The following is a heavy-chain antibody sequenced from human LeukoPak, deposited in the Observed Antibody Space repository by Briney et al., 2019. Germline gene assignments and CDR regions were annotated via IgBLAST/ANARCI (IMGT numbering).Heavy chain of an antibody. CDR1: GFTFSSYS. CDR2: ISSSSYYI. Sequence: PGGSLRVSCAASGFTFSSYSTNWVRQAPGKGLEWVSSISSSSYYIYYADSVKGRFTISRDNAKNSLYLQMNSLRAEDTGVYYCARGYSGSYYFGDYWGQGTLVTVSS. D-gene: IGHD1-26*01. CDR3: ARGYSGSYYFGDY. V-gene: IGHV3-21*01. J-gene: IGHJ4*02.